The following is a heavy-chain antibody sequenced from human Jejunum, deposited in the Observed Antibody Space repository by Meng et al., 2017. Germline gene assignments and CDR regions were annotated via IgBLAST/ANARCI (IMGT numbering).Heavy chain of an antibody. CDR1: GFTFSSYS. CDR2: ISSTSTYI. CDR3: ARDGHGQAPGFDP. D-gene: IGHD3/OR15-3a*01. V-gene: IGHV3-21*01. Sequence: EVQLVESGGGPVKAGGSLRLSCAASGFTFSSYSMHWVRQAPGKGLEWVSSISSTSTYIYYADSMKGRFTVSRDNAKNSLQLQMDSLRAEDTAVYYCARDGHGQAPGFDPWGQGTLVTVSS. J-gene: IGHJ5*02.